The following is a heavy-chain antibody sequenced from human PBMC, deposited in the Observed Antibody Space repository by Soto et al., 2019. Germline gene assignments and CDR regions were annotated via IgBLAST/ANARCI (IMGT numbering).Heavy chain of an antibody. J-gene: IGHJ6*02. CDR3: AKLAAYSNWNYDYGMDG. CDR2: ISGSGGST. Sequence: AGGSLRLSCAASGFTFCSYAMSWVRQAPGEGLGWVSAISGSGGSTYYADSVKGRFTISRDNSKNTLYLQMNSLRAEDTAVYYCAKLAAYSNWNYDYGMDGRGQAITVTVSS. D-gene: IGHD1-1*01. CDR1: GFTFCSYA. V-gene: IGHV3-23*01.